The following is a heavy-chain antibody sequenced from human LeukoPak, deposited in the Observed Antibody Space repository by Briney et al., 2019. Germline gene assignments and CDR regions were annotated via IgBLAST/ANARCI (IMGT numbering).Heavy chain of an antibody. Sequence: GASVKVSCKASGYTFTGYYMHWVRQAPGQGLEWMGWINPNSGGTNYAQKFQGRVTMTRDTSISTAYMELSWLRSDDTAVYYCARDREWRSSPTGEFDYWGQGTLVTVSS. J-gene: IGHJ4*02. V-gene: IGHV1-2*02. CDR3: ARDREWRSSPTGEFDY. CDR1: GYTFTGYY. D-gene: IGHD6-13*01. CDR2: INPNSGGT.